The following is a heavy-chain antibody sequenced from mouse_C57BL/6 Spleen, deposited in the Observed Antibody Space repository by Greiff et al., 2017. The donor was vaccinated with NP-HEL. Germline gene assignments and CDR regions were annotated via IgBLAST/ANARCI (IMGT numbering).Heavy chain of an antibody. Sequence: QVQLQQPGTELVKPGASVKLSCKASGYTFTSYWMHWVKQRPGQGLEWIGNINPSNGGTNYNEKFKSKATLTVDKSSSTAYMQLSSLTSEDSAVYYCARFALSRTGTNYAMDYWGQGTSVTVS. J-gene: IGHJ4*01. D-gene: IGHD4-1*01. CDR2: INPSNGGT. CDR1: GYTFTSYW. CDR3: ARFALSRTGTNYAMDY. V-gene: IGHV1-53*01.